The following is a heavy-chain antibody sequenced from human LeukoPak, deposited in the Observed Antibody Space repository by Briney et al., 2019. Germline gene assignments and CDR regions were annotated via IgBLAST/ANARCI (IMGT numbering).Heavy chain of an antibody. V-gene: IGHV1-24*01. Sequence: GASVKVSCKVSGYTLTELSMHWVRQAPGKGLEWMGGFDPEDGETIYAQKFQGRVTMTEDTSTDTAYMELSSLRSEDTAVYYCAHISPLPYYYGSSGYSPYYFDYWGQGTLVTVSS. D-gene: IGHD3-22*01. J-gene: IGHJ4*02. CDR3: AHISPLPYYYGSSGYSPYYFDY. CDR2: FDPEDGET. CDR1: GYTLTELS.